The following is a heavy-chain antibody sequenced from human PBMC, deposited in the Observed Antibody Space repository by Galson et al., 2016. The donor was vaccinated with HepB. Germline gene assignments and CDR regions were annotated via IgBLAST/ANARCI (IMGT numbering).Heavy chain of an antibody. CDR3: PGADYFDNRGYFDY. J-gene: IGHJ4*02. CDR2: ISGSGESI. Sequence: SLRLSCAASGHTSGYTFSYYAMTWVRQAPGKGREWVSTISGSGESIFYAASVTGRFTISRDNSKSTLLLQMNSLRAEDNAVDYCPGADYFDNRGYFDYWGQGTRVTVSS. CDR1: GHTSGYTFSYYA. D-gene: IGHD3-22*01. V-gene: IGHV3-23*01.